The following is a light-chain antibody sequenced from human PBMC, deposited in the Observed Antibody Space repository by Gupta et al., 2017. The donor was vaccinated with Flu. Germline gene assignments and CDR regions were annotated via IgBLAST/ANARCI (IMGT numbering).Light chain of an antibody. CDR2: AAS. J-gene: IGKJ1*01. CDR3: QQTYSRRT. CDR1: QSISRY. Sequence: DIQMTQPPSSLSASIGDRVIITCRAGQSISRYLNWYQQKPGKAPKLLIYAASTLESGVPSRFSGSGSGTDFTLTISGLETEDFATYYCQQTYSRRTFGQGTRVEIK. V-gene: IGKV1-39*01.